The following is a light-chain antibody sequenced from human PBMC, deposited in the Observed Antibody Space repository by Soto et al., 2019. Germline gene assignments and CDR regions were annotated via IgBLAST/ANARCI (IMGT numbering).Light chain of an antibody. CDR1: NIGSKS. CDR3: QVWDSSSDHPYV. Sequence: SYELTQPPSVSVAPGQTARITCGGNNIGSKSVHWYQQKPGQAPVLVVYDDSDRPSGIPERFSGSNSGNTATLTTSRVEAGDEADYYCQVWDSSSDHPYVFGTGTKLTVL. V-gene: IGLV3-21*02. CDR2: DDS. J-gene: IGLJ1*01.